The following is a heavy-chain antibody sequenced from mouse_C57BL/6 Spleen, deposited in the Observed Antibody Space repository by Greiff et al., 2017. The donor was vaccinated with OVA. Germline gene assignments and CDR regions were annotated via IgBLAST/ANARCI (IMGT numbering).Heavy chain of an antibody. CDR1: GFTFSDYG. J-gene: IGHJ4*01. CDR2: ISSGSSTI. Sequence: EVKLVESGGGLVKPGGSLKLSCAASGFTFSDYGMHWVRQAPEKGLEWVAYISSGSSTIYYADTVKGRFTIPRDNAKNTLFLRMTRLRSEDAAMYYCARDYGAMDYWGQGTSVTVSS. V-gene: IGHV5-17*01. D-gene: IGHD2-13*01. CDR3: ARDYGAMDY.